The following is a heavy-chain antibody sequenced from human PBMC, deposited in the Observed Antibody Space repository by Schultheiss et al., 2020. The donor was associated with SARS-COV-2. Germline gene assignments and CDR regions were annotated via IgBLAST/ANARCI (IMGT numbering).Heavy chain of an antibody. J-gene: IGHJ5*02. D-gene: IGHD3-16*01. CDR1: GYSISSGYY. V-gene: IGHV4-38-2*01. CDR3: ARGGKFGITGGNWFDP. CDR2: INHSGST. Sequence: SETLSLTCAVSGYSISSGYYWGWIRQPPGKGLEWIGEINHSGSTNYNPSLKSRVTISVDTSKNQFSLKLSSVTAADTAVYYCARGGKFGITGGNWFDPWGLGTLVTVSS.